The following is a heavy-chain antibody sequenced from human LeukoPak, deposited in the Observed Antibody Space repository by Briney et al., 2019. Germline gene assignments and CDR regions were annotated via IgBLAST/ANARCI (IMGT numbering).Heavy chain of an antibody. CDR3: AREKGGILWFGELL. V-gene: IGHV3-7*01. J-gene: IGHJ4*02. Sequence: GGSLRLSCVASGFMFSESWMNWVRQAPGKGLEWVANIKHDRDEKHYADSVKGRFTISGDNAKNTLYLQMDRLRVDDTAVYYCAREKGGILWFGELLGGQGTLVTVSS. D-gene: IGHD3-10*01. CDR1: GFMFSESW. CDR2: IKHDRDEK.